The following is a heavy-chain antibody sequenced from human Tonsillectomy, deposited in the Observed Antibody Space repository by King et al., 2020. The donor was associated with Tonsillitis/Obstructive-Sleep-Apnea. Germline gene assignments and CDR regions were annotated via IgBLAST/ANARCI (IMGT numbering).Heavy chain of an antibody. CDR1: GFTFSSYS. CDR2: IISSSSYI. V-gene: IGHV3-21*01. J-gene: IGHJ5*02. CDR3: ARDRPYYDFWSGYYGGWFDP. Sequence: VKLVESGGGLVKPGGSLRLSCAASGFTFSSYSMNWVRQAPGKGLEWVSSIISSSSYIYYADSVKGRFTISRDNAKNSLYLQMNSLRAEDTAVYYCARDRPYYDFWSGYYGGWFDPWGQGTLVTVSS. D-gene: IGHD3-3*01.